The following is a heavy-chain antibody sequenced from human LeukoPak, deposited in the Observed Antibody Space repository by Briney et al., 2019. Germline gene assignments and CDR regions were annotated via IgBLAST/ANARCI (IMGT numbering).Heavy chain of an antibody. CDR1: GGSISSGGYY. Sequence: SQTLSLTCTVSGGSISSGGYYWSWIRQPPGKGLEWIGEINHSGSTNYNPSLKSRVTISVDTSKNQFSLKLSSVTAADTAVYYCARGFTVVTLYYYYGMDVWGQGTTVTVSS. CDR2: INHSGST. J-gene: IGHJ6*02. D-gene: IGHD4-23*01. V-gene: IGHV4-30-2*01. CDR3: ARGFTVVTLYYYYGMDV.